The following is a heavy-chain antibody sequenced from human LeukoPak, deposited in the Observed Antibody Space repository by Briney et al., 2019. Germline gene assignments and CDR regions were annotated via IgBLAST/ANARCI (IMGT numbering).Heavy chain of an antibody. CDR2: ISGSGGST. CDR3: AKNSVRSGYYYDY. CDR1: GFTFSSYA. D-gene: IGHD3-22*01. J-gene: IGHJ4*02. Sequence: GGSLRLSCAASGFTFSSYAMSWVRQAPGKGLEWVSAISGSGGSTYYADSVKGRFTISRDNSKNTLYLQMNSLRAEDTAVYFCAKNSVRSGYYYDYWGQGTLVTVSS. V-gene: IGHV3-23*01.